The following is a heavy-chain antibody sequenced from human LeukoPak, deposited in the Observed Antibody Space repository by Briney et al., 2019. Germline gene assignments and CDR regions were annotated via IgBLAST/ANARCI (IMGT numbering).Heavy chain of an antibody. Sequence: GGSLRLSCAASGFTFSSYAMSWVRQAPGKGLEWVSAISGSGASTYYADSVKGRFTISRDNSKNTLYLQMNSLRAEDTAVYYCAKMAKGKAVAGRDAFDIWGQGTMATVSS. J-gene: IGHJ3*02. V-gene: IGHV3-23*01. CDR3: AKMAKGKAVAGRDAFDI. CDR1: GFTFSSYA. D-gene: IGHD6-19*01. CDR2: ISGSGAST.